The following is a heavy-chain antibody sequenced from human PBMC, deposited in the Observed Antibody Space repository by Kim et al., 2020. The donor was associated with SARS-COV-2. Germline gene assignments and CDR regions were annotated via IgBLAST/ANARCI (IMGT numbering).Heavy chain of an antibody. V-gene: IGHV4-59*01. CDR1: GGSISSYY. J-gene: IGHJ6*02. CDR3: ARVTGATYSCGWYYYYYGMDV. Sequence: SETLSLTCTVSGGSISSYYWNWIRQPPGKGLEWIGYIYYSGSTNYNPSPKSRVTISVDTSKNQFSLKLSSVTAADTAVYYCARVTGATYSCGWYYYYYGMDVWGQGTTVTVSS. CDR2: IYYSGST. D-gene: IGHD6-19*01.